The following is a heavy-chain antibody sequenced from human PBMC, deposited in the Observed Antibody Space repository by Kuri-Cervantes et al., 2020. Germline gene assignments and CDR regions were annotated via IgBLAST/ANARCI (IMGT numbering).Heavy chain of an antibody. CDR2: IYSGGST. D-gene: IGHD3-3*01. V-gene: IGHV3-53*05. Sequence: GGSLRLSCAASGFTVSSNYMGWVRQAPGKGLEWVSVIYSGGSTYYADSVKGRFTISRDNAKNPLYLQMNSLRAEDTALYYCAKDTRAYDFWSGYHNYYYYYGMDVWGQGTTVTVSS. CDR3: AKDTRAYDFWSGYHNYYYYYGMDV. CDR1: GFTVSSNY. J-gene: IGHJ6*02.